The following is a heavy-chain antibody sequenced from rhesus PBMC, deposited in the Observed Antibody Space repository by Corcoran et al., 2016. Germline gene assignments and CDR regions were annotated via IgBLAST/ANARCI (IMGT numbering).Heavy chain of an antibody. CDR1: GYSISSGYY. D-gene: IGHD2-2*01. Sequence: QVQLQESGPGLVKPSETLSLTCAVSGYSISSGYYWNWIRQPPGKGLDWIGYITDSGRTSYNPSLKSRVTISRDTSKNPFSLKRSSVTAADTAVYYCAREGSGLDSWGQGVVVIVSS. J-gene: IGHJ6*01. V-gene: IGHV4-122*02. CDR3: AREGSGLDS. CDR2: ITDSGRT.